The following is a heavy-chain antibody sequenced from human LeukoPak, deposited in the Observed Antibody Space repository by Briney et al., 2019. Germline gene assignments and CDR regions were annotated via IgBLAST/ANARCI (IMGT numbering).Heavy chain of an antibody. CDR3: AREVSYSSSWRTQF. D-gene: IGHD6-13*01. Sequence: SETLSLTCTVSGYSISSGYYWGWIRQPSGKGLEWIGSIYHSGSTYYNPSLKSRVTISVDTSKNQFSLKLSSVTAADTAVYYCAREVSYSSSWRTQFWGQGTLVTVSS. V-gene: IGHV4-38-2*02. CDR2: IYHSGST. J-gene: IGHJ4*02. CDR1: GYSISSGYY.